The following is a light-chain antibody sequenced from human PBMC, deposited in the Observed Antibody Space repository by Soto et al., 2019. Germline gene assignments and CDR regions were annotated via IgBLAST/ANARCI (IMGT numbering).Light chain of an antibody. J-gene: IGKJ3*01. CDR1: QSVSSN. V-gene: IGKV3-15*01. CDR2: GAS. CDR3: QQYHNWPFT. Sequence: EIVMTQSPATLSVSPGERATLSCRASQSVSSNLAWYRQKPGQAPRLLIYGASTRATGIPARFSGSGSGTEFTLTISSLQSEDFAVYYCQQYHNWPFTFGAGTKVDIK.